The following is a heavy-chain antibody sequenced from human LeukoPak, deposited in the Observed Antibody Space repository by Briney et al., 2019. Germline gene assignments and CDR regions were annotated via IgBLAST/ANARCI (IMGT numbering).Heavy chain of an antibody. CDR2: IYHSGST. CDR3: ARDTGYCSSTSCPPDWYFDL. Sequence: PSQTLSLTCTVSGGSISSGGYYWSWIRQPPGKGLEWIGYIYHSGSTYYNPSLKSRVTISVDRSKNQFSLKLSSVTAADTAVYYCARDTGYCSSTSCPPDWYFDLWGRGTLVTVSS. J-gene: IGHJ2*01. D-gene: IGHD2-2*01. V-gene: IGHV4-30-2*01. CDR1: GGSISSGGYY.